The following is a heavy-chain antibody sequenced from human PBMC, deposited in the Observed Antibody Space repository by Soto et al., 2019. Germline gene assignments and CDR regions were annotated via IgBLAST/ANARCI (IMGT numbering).Heavy chain of an antibody. CDR1: NGSISSRSSY. J-gene: IGHJ4*02. D-gene: IGHD4-17*01. Sequence: QLQLQESGSGLVKPSETLSLTCIVSNGSISSRSSYWGWIRQTPGKGLEWIGSIYYIGNTYYNPSLKRRVTISIDTSKTQFSLKMKSVTSADTAVYVCGGQDYGAKGYYFENWGQGALVTVSS. V-gene: IGHV4-39*01. CDR3: GGQDYGAKGYYFEN. CDR2: IYYIGNT.